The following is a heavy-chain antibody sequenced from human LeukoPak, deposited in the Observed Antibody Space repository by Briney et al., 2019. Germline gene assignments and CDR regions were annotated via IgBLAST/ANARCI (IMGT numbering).Heavy chain of an antibody. CDR1: GGSISSYY. J-gene: IGHJ4*02. CDR3: ARLAPIDY. V-gene: IGHV4-59*08. Sequence: SETLSLTCTVSGGSISSYYWSWIRQPPGKGLEWIGYIYYSGSTNYNPSLKSRVTISVDTSKNQFSLKLSSVTAADTAVYYCARLAPIDYWGQGTLVTVSS. D-gene: IGHD6-6*01. CDR2: IYYSGST.